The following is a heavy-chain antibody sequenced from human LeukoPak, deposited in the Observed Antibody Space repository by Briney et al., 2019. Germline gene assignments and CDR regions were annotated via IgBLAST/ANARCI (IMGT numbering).Heavy chain of an antibody. CDR1: GGSISSSNW. CDR2: IYHSGST. J-gene: IGHJ5*02. V-gene: IGHV4-4*02. CDR3: AAIDPGIAAAGKVFGFDP. D-gene: IGHD6-13*01. Sequence: SGTLSLTCAVSGGSISSSNWWRWVRQPPGKGLEWIGEIYHSGSTNYNPSLKSRVTISVDKSKNQFSLKLSSVTAADTAVYYCAAIDPGIAAAGKVFGFDPWGQETLVTVSS.